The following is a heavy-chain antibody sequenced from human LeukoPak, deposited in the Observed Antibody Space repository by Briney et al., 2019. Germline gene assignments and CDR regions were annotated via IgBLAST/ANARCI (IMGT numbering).Heavy chain of an antibody. D-gene: IGHD5-12*01. CDR3: AIFGGYSGYDLFDY. J-gene: IGHJ4*02. Sequence: PGGSLRLSCAASGFTFSSYTINWVRQAPGRGLEWDSSISSDGSSIFYEDSVRGRFTISRDNAKNSVYLQMKSLSADDTAVYYCAIFGGYSGYDLFDYWGQGALVTVSS. CDR2: ISSDGSSI. CDR1: GFTFSSYT. V-gene: IGHV3-21*01.